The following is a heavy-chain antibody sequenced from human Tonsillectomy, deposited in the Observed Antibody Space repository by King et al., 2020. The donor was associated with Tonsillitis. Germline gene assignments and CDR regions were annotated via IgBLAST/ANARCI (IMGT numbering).Heavy chain of an antibody. CDR1: GFVFSNYE. Sequence: VQLVESGGGLVQPGGSLRLSCAASGFVFSNYEMNWVRQAPGKGLEWVSYISTSGGTIYYADSVKGRFTISRDNAKNSLYLQMNSLRAEDTAVYYCARENLTVRGIITVPYYYYYMEVWGKGTSVTVSS. V-gene: IGHV3-48*03. J-gene: IGHJ6*03. CDR2: ISTSGGTI. D-gene: IGHD3-10*02. CDR3: ARENLTVRGIITVPYYYYYMEV.